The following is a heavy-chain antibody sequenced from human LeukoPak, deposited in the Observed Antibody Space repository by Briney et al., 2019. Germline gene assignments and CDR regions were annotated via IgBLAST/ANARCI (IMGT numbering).Heavy chain of an antibody. CDR3: ASPYYGSGITAPDV. CDR2: IIPIFGTA. V-gene: IGHV1-69*13. Sequence: ASVKVSCKASGGTFSSYAISWVRQAPGQGLEWMGGIIPIFGTANYAQKFQGRVTITADESTSTAYMELSSLRSEDTAVYYCASPYYGSGITAPDVWGQGTTVTVS. J-gene: IGHJ6*02. D-gene: IGHD3-10*01. CDR1: GGTFSSYA.